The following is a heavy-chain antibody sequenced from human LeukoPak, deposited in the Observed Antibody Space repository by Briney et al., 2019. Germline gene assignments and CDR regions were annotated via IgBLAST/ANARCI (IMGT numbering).Heavy chain of an antibody. CDR2: INPGGDNT. CDR3: ARIRDGYNDAYDI. V-gene: IGHV1-46*01. Sequence: ASVKVSCKASGYTFTGYYMHWVRQATGQGLEWMGLINPGGDNTNYAQNFQGRVTMTRDTSTSTVYMELSSLRSEDTAIYYCARIRDGYNDAYDIWGQGTVVTVPS. J-gene: IGHJ3*02. D-gene: IGHD5-24*01. CDR1: GYTFTGYY.